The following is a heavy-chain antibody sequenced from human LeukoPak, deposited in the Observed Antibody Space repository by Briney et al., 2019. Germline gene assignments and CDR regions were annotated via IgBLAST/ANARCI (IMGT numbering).Heavy chain of an antibody. CDR1: GYTLTQLS. J-gene: IGHJ5*02. V-gene: IGHV1-24*01. CDR3: ATIEGRGYITMVGGGNWGNWFDP. D-gene: IGHD3-10*01. CDR2: FAPEDGEK. Sequence: ASVNVFCQVSGYTLTQLSMHWVRQARGKGLEWMGGFAPEDGEKIYAQQFQGRVTITENTSTDTAYMELSSLRSEDTAVYYCATIEGRGYITMVGGGNWGNWFDPWGQGTLVTVSS.